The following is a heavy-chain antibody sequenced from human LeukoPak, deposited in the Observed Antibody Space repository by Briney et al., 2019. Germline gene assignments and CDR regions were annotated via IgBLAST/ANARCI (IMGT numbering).Heavy chain of an antibody. CDR3: ARHPELYFFDY. V-gene: IGHV4-59*08. D-gene: IGHD3-10*01. CDR1: GAPISSYY. J-gene: IGHJ4*02. CDR2: ISYSGST. Sequence: SETLSLTCTVSGAPISSYYWSWIRQPPGKGLEWIGYISYSGSTNYNPSLKSRVTISAGTSKNQVSLTLSPVTAADTAVYYCARHPELYFFDYWGQGTLVTVSS.